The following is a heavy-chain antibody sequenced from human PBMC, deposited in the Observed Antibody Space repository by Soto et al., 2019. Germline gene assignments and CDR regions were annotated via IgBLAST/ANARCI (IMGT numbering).Heavy chain of an antibody. Sequence: QVQLVQSGAEVKKPGSSVKVSCKASGGTFSSYAISWVRQAPGQGLEWMGGIIPIFGTANYAQKFQGRVTITANESTSTAYMELSSLRSEDTALYYCAGEGIAVAGTWPTDGWGQGTMLTVAS. V-gene: IGHV1-69*01. D-gene: IGHD6-19*01. CDR1: GGTFSSYA. CDR3: AGEGIAVAGTWPTDG. J-gene: IGHJ4*02. CDR2: IIPIFGTA.